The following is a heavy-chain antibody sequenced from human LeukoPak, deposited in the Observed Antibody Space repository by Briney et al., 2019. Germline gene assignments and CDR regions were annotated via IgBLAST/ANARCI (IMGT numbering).Heavy chain of an antibody. Sequence: PSETLSLTCSVSGDSIRSFYWSWIRQVPGKGLEWIGYIYYRGSTNSNPSLQSRVTISGDTSKNQLSLRLSSVTAADTAVYCCARRAVVVLSPEWYFDLWGRGTPVTVSS. V-gene: IGHV4-59*08. CDR1: GDSIRSFY. CDR2: IYYRGST. D-gene: IGHD2-15*01. CDR3: ARRAVVVLSPEWYFDL. J-gene: IGHJ2*01.